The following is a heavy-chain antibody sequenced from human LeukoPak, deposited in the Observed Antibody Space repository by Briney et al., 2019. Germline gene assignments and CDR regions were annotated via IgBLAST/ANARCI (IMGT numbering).Heavy chain of an antibody. V-gene: IGHV3-48*02. Sequence: TGGSLRLSCAVSGFTFSTYSMSWVRQAPGKGLEWVSYISSSSSTIYYADSVKGRFTISRDNAKNSLYLQMNSLRDEDMAVYYCATIVSDSSGWYHFDRWGQGALVTVSS. CDR3: ATIVSDSSGWYHFDR. CDR1: GFTFSTYS. D-gene: IGHD6-19*01. CDR2: ISSSSSTI. J-gene: IGHJ4*02.